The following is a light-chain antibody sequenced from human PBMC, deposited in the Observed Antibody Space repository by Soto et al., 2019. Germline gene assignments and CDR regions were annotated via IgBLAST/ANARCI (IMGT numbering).Light chain of an antibody. CDR2: DVS. CDR3: SAYTSNTVV. J-gene: IGLJ1*01. V-gene: IGLV2-14*03. Sequence: QSALTQPASVSGSPGQSITISCTGTASDVATYYYVSWYQQHPGKAPKLMMYDVSYRPSGVSNRFSGSKSGKTASLTISSLQAEDEADYYCSAYTSNTVVFGTGTKLTVL. CDR1: ASDVATYYY.